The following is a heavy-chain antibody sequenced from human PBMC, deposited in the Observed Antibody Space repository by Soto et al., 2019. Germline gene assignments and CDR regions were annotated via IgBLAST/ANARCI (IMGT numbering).Heavy chain of an antibody. J-gene: IGHJ6*02. V-gene: IGHV3-48*03. CDR1: GFTFSSYE. CDR2: ISSSGSTI. CDR3: ARAPYTGYYYYGMDV. Sequence: GGSLRLSCAASGFTFSSYEMNWVRQAPGKGLEWVSYISSSGSTIYYADSVKGRFTISRDNAKNSLYLQMNSLRAEDTAVYYCARAPYTGYYYYGMDVWGQGTTVTVSS.